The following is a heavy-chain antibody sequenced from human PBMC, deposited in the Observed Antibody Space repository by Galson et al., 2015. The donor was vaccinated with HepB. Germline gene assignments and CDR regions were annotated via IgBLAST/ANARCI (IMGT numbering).Heavy chain of an antibody. CDR2: IYHSRST. CDR1: GGSISSSNW. Sequence: ETLSLTCAVSGGSISSSNWWSWVRQPPGKGLEWIGEIYHSRSTNYNPSLKSRVTISVDKSKNQFSLKLSSVTAADTAVYYCARGSSSWYGGPGAFDIWGQGTMVSVSS. CDR3: ARGSSSWYGGPGAFDI. J-gene: IGHJ3*02. D-gene: IGHD6-13*01. V-gene: IGHV4-4*02.